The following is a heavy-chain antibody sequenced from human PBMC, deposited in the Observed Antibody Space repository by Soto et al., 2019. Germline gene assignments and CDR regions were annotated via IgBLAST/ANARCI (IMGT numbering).Heavy chain of an antibody. CDR3: AKDGRGPYSSSWYDWFDP. CDR2: ISYDGSNK. CDR1: VFTFSSYG. Sequence: PGGSLRLSCAASVFTFSSYGMHWVRQAPGKGLEWVAVISYDGSNKYYADSVKGRFTISRDNSKNTLYLQMNSLRAEDTAVYYCAKDGRGPYSSSWYDWFDPWGQGTPVTVSS. D-gene: IGHD6-13*01. V-gene: IGHV3-30*18. J-gene: IGHJ5*02.